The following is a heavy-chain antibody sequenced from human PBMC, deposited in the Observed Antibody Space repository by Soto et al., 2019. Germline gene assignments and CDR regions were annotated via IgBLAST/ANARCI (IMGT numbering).Heavy chain of an antibody. J-gene: IGHJ5*02. D-gene: IGHD2-15*01. CDR1: GFTFSDYY. V-gene: IGHV3-11*01. Sequence: QVQLVESGGGLVKPGGPLRRSCAAPGFTFSDYYMSWIRQAPGKGLEWVSYISSSGSTIYYADSVKGRFTISRDNAKNALYLQMNSLRAEDTAVYYCARCGSSSRYNWFDPWGQGTLVTVSS. CDR3: ARCGSSSRYNWFDP. CDR2: ISSSGSTI.